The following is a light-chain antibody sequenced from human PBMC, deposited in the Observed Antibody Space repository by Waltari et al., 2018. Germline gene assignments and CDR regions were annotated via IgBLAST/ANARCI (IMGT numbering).Light chain of an antibody. V-gene: IGKV4-1*01. Sequence: DIVMTQSPDSLAVSLGERATINCKSSQSVLYSSNNKKYLAWYQQKAGQPPKLLIYWASTRESGVPDRFSGSGSGTDFTLTISSLQAEDVAVYYCQQYYNTPSTFGPGTKVDIK. CDR1: QSVLYSSNNKKY. J-gene: IGKJ3*01. CDR3: QQYYNTPST. CDR2: WAS.